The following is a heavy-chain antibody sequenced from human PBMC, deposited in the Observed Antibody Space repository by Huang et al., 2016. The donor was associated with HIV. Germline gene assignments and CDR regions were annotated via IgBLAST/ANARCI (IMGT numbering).Heavy chain of an antibody. J-gene: IGHJ6*02. CDR3: ARGGAPYYDFWSGGHHYGMDV. V-gene: IGHV3-7*04. Sequence: EVQLVESGGGLVQPGGSLRLPCAASGFTFRSYWMSWVRQAPGKGLGGGANIKQEGSEKYYVDSVKGRFTISRDNVKNALYLQMYSLRVEDTAIYYCARGGAPYYDFWSGGHHYGMDVWGQGTTVTVSS. D-gene: IGHD3-3*01. CDR2: IKQEGSEK. CDR1: GFTFRSYW.